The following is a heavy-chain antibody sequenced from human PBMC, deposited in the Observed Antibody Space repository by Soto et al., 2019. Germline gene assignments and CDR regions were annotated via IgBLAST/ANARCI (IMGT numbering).Heavy chain of an antibody. Sequence: PGGSLRLSCAASGFTFDDYAMHWVRQAPGKGLEWVSGISWNSGSIGYADSVKGRFTISRDNAKNSLYLQMNSLRAEDTALYYWAKTRSWYSEEAFDYWGQGTLVTVPQ. V-gene: IGHV3-9*01. CDR3: AKTRSWYSEEAFDY. J-gene: IGHJ4*02. CDR2: ISWNSGSI. CDR1: GFTFDDYA. D-gene: IGHD6-13*01.